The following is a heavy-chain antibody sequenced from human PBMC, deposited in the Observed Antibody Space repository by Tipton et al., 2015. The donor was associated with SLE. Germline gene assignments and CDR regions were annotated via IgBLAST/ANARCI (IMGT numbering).Heavy chain of an antibody. CDR2: IYSDGSST. CDR1: GFTFSSYW. D-gene: IGHD3/OR15-3a*01. J-gene: IGHJ4*02. CDR3: ARGTGSY. V-gene: IGHV3-74*01. Sequence: SLRLSCAASGFTFSSYWMHWVRQGPGKGLVWVSRIYSDGSSTNYADSVKGRFTISRDNAKNSVYLQMNSLRADDSAVYYCARGTGSYWGQGTLVTVSS.